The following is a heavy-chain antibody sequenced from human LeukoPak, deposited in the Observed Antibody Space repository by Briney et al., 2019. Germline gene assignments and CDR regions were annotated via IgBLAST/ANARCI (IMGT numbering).Heavy chain of an antibody. CDR2: IYYSGST. D-gene: IGHD1-26*01. V-gene: IGHV4-39*01. J-gene: IGHJ4*02. CDR3: ARVLGRYFDY. CDR1: GGSISSSSYY. Sequence: SETLSLTCTVSGGSISSSSYYWGWIRQPPGKGLEWIGSIYYSGSTYYNPSLKSRVTISVDTSKNQFSLKLSSVTAADTAVYYCARVLGRYFDYWGQGTLVTVSS.